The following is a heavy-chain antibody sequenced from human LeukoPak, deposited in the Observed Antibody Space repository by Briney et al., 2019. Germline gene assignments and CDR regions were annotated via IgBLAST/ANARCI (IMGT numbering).Heavy chain of an antibody. CDR1: GGSISSYY. CDR3: ARTGKGYSSLTPDFDY. CDR2: IYTSGST. D-gene: IGHD5-18*01. V-gene: IGHV4-4*07. Sequence: PSETLSLTCTVSGGSISSYYWSWIRQPAGKGLEWIGRIYTSGSTNYNPSLKSRVTMSVDTSKNQFSLKLSSVTAADTAVYYCARTGKGYSSLTPDFDYWGQGTLVTVSS. J-gene: IGHJ4*02.